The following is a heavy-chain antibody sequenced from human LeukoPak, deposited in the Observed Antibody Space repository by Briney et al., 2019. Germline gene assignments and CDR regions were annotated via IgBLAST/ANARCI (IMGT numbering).Heavy chain of an antibody. Sequence: GSLRLSCAAPGFTFSSYAMSWVRQAPGKGLEWVSAISGSGGSTYYADSVKGRFTISRDNSKNTLYLQMNSLRAEDTAVYYCAKDPSYNWNGHRRDWFDPWGQGTLVTVSS. J-gene: IGHJ5*02. CDR2: ISGSGGST. V-gene: IGHV3-23*01. D-gene: IGHD1-20*01. CDR3: AKDPSYNWNGHRRDWFDP. CDR1: GFTFSSYA.